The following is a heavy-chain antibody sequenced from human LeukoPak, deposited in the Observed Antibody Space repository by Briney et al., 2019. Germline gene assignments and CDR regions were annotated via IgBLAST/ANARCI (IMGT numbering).Heavy chain of an antibody. V-gene: IGHV4-59*08. Sequence: SETLSLTCTVSSGSINNYYWSWIRQPPGKGLEWIGYIYSSGSTNSNPSLKSRVTISVDTSKSQFSLKMTSVTAADTAVYYCARQGSGGRAFDIWGQGTMVTVSS. J-gene: IGHJ3*02. CDR1: SGSINNYY. CDR3: ARQGSGGRAFDI. D-gene: IGHD1-26*01. CDR2: IYSSGST.